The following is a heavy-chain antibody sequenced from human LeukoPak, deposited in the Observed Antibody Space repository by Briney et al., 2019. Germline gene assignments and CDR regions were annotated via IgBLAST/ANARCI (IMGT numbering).Heavy chain of an antibody. CDR1: GYTFTGYY. CDR3: ARAPPGGYDCDY. D-gene: IGHD5-12*01. Sequence: ASVKVSCKASGYTFTGYYMHWVRQAPGQGLEWMGWINPNSGGTNYAQKFQGRVTMTRDTSISTAYMDLSGLRSDDTAVYYCARAPPGGYDCDYWGQGTLVTVSS. J-gene: IGHJ4*02. CDR2: INPNSGGT. V-gene: IGHV1-2*02.